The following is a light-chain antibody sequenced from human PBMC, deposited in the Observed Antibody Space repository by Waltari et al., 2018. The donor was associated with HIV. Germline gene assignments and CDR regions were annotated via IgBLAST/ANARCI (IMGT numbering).Light chain of an antibody. CDR2: DNN. Sequence: QSLLTQPPSVSAAPGQKVTISCSGSTSNIGSNYVTWYEQFPGAAPKLLISDNNQRPPGIPDRFSGSKSGTSATLAITGLQTGDEADYYCATWDSSLNAVVFGGGTKLTVL. V-gene: IGLV1-51*01. CDR3: ATWDSSLNAVV. CDR1: TSNIGSNY. J-gene: IGLJ3*02.